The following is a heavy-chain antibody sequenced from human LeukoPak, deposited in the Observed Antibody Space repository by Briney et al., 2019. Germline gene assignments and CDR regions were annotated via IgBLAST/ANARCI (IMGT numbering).Heavy chain of an antibody. V-gene: IGHV1-2*04. CDR3: ARGDNWNGHDAFDI. D-gene: IGHD1-1*01. CDR1: GYIFTNYA. CDR2: INPNSGGT. J-gene: IGHJ3*02. Sequence: ASVKVSCKGSGYIFTNYAVHWVRQAPGQGLEWMGWINPNSGGTNYAQKFQGWVTMTRDTSISTAYMELSRLRSDDTAVYYCARGDNWNGHDAFDIWGQGTMVTVSS.